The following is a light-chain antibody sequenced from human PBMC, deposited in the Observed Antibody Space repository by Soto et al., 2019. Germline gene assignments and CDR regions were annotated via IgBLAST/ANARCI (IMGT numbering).Light chain of an antibody. CDR2: DAS. J-gene: IGKJ5*01. CDR1: QGISSA. Sequence: AIQLTQSPSSLSASVGDRVTITCRASQGISSALAWYQQKPGKAPKLLIYDASSLESGVPSRFSGSGSGTDFTLTINSLQPEDFATYYCQQFNSYLITFGQGTRLEIK. V-gene: IGKV1-13*02. CDR3: QQFNSYLIT.